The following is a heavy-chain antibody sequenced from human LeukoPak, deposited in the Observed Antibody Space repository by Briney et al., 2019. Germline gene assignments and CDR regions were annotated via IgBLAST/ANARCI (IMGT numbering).Heavy chain of an antibody. V-gene: IGHV3-23*01. CDR3: AKAGAGGSSYDY. Sequence: GGSLRLSCAASGFTFSSCAMSWVRQAPGQGLEWVSDISGSGGSTYYADSVRGRFTISRDNSRNTLFLQMNSLRVEDTAIYHCAKAGAGGSSYDYWGQGTLVTVSS. D-gene: IGHD3-16*01. CDR2: ISGSGGST. J-gene: IGHJ4*02. CDR1: GFTFSSCA.